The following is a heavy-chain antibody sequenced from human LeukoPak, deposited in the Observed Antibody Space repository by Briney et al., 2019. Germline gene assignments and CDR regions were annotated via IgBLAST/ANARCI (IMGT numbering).Heavy chain of an antibody. D-gene: IGHD6-19*01. J-gene: IGHJ4*02. CDR3: ARMQWLTTTYFDY. Sequence: ASVKDSCMASGYTFTGYYMHWVRQAPGQGLEWMGWINPNSGGTNYAQKFQGRVTMTRDTSISTAYMELSRLRSDDTAVYYCARMQWLTTTYFDYWGQGTLVTVSS. CDR1: GYTFTGYY. V-gene: IGHV1-2*02. CDR2: INPNSGGT.